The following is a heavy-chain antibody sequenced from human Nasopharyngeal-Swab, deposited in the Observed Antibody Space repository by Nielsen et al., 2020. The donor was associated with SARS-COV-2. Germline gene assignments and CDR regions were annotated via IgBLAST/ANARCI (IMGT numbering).Heavy chain of an antibody. J-gene: IGHJ3*02. V-gene: IGHV4-30-4*01. D-gene: IGHD2-2*01. Sequence: WIRQPPGKGLEWIGYIYYSGSTYYNPSPKSRVTISVDTSKNQFSLKLSSVTAADTAVYYCARVLGSIVVVPAAMPVYAFDIWGQGTMVTVSS. CDR2: IYYSGST. CDR3: ARVLGSIVVVPAAMPVYAFDI.